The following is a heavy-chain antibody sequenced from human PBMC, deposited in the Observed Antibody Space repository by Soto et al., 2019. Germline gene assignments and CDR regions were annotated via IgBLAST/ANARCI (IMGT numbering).Heavy chain of an antibody. V-gene: IGHV4-39*01. J-gene: IGHJ4*02. CDR2: IYYSGST. CDR3: ARHERGYYDFDY. D-gene: IGHD3-22*01. CDR1: GGSISSSSYY. Sequence: SETLSLTCTVSGGSISSSSYYWGWIRQPPGKGLEWIGSIYYSGSTYYNPSLKSRVTISVDTSKNQFSLKLSSVTAADTAVYYGARHERGYYDFDYWGQGTQVTVSS.